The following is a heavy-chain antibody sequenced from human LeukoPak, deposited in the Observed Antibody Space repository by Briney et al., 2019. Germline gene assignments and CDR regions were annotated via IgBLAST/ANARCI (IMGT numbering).Heavy chain of an antibody. V-gene: IGHV3-21*01. CDR3: ARDRARWESYNWFDP. Sequence: GGSLRLSCAASGFTFSSYSMNWARQAPGKGLEWVSSISSSSSYIYYADSVKGRFTISRDNAKNSLYLQMNSLRAEDTAVYYCARDRARWESYNWFDPWGQGTLVTVSS. J-gene: IGHJ5*02. D-gene: IGHD1-26*01. CDR1: GFTFSSYS. CDR2: ISSSSSYI.